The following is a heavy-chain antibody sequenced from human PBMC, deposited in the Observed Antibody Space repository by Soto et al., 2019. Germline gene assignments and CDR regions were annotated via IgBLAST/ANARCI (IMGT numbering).Heavy chain of an antibody. J-gene: IGHJ4*02. Sequence: GGSLRLSCGASGFTFSSFALTWVRQAPGKGLEWVSTITDSGVYRYHTDSVQGRFTISRDNSKDTLYLQMNSLRAEDTAVYYCARHTSGYIGNLDSWGKGTLVNVSS. CDR3: ARHTSGYIGNLDS. D-gene: IGHD5-12*01. CDR1: GFTFSSFA. CDR2: ITDSGVYR. V-gene: IGHV3-23*01.